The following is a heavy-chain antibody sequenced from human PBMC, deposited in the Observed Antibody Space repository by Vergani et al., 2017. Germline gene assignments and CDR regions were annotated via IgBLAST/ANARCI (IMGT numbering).Heavy chain of an antibody. J-gene: IGHJ6*02. V-gene: IGHV3-23*01. Sequence: EVQLLESGGGSVQPGGSLRLSCAASGFTFSSYAMSWVRQAPGKGLEWVSAISGSGGSTYYADSVKGRFTISRDNSKNTLYLQMNSLRAEDTAVYYCAKALRYCSGGSCYPYYYYGMDVWGQGTTVTVSS. CDR3: AKALRYCSGGSCYPYYYYGMDV. CDR2: ISGSGGST. D-gene: IGHD2-15*01. CDR1: GFTFSSYA.